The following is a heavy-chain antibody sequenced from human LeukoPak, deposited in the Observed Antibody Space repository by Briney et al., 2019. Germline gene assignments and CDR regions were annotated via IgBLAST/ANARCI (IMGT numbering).Heavy chain of an antibody. V-gene: IGHV3-23*01. CDR1: GFTFSSYG. D-gene: IGHD6-19*01. J-gene: IGHJ4*02. CDR2: ISATGGTT. CDR3: AKWSLAVAGPFDY. Sequence: GGSLRLSCAASGFTFSSYGMSWVRQAPGKGLEWVSAISATGGTTYYADSVKGRFTISRDNSKNTLYLQMNSLRAEDTAVYYCAKWSLAVAGPFDYWGQGTLVTVSS.